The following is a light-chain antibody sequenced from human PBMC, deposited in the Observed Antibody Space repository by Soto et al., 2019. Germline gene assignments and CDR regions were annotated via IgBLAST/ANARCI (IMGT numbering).Light chain of an antibody. J-gene: IGLJ2*01. CDR2: EVS. Sequence: QSVLTQPASVSGSPGQSITISCTGTSSDVGKYSYVSWYQQHPGKAPKLVIYEVSYRPSGFSNRFSGSKSGNTASLTISGLQAEDEADYYCSSYAALSTSSPVLVGGGTTLAVL. CDR3: SSYAALSTSSPVL. V-gene: IGLV2-14*01. CDR1: SSDVGKYSY.